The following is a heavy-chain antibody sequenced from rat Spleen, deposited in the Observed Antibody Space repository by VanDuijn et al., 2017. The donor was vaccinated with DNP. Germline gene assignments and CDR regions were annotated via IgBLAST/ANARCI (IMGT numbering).Heavy chain of an antibody. V-gene: IGHV2S12*01. J-gene: IGHJ2*01. Sequence: QVQLKESGPGLVQPSQTLSLTCTVSGFSLTSYGVSWVRQPPGKGLEWIAAISSGGSTYYNSALKSRLSISRDTSKSQVFLKMNSLQTEDTAIYFCTREGSYYSSSDYWGQGVMVTVSS. CDR1: GFSLTSYG. D-gene: IGHD1-2*01. CDR3: TREGSYYSSSDY. CDR2: ISSGGST.